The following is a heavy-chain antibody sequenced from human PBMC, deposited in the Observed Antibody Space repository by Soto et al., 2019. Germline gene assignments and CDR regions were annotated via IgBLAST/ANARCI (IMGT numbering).Heavy chain of an antibody. Sequence: EVQLVESGGGLVQPGGSLKLSCAASGFTFSGSAMHWVRQASGKGLEWVGRIRSKTNNYATAYAASLKGRFTISRDDSKNMVYLQLNSLKTDDTAVYYCTSPYPDDMIRTWGQGTLVTVSS. J-gene: IGHJ5*02. V-gene: IGHV3-73*02. CDR1: GFTFSGSA. D-gene: IGHD3-10*01. CDR3: TSPYPDDMIRT. CDR2: IRSKTNNYAT.